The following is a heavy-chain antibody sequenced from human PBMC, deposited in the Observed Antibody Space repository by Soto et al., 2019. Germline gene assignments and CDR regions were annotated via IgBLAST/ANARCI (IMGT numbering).Heavy chain of an antibody. D-gene: IGHD2-2*01. Sequence: QVQLVESGGGVVQPGRSLRLSCAASGFTFSSYGMHWVRQAPGKGLEWVAVISYDGSDKYYADSVKGRFTISRDNSKNTLYLQMNSLRAEDTAVYYCAKVREGMSVVPAAVRGNYYYYGMDVWGQGTTVTVSS. CDR2: ISYDGSDK. V-gene: IGHV3-30*18. J-gene: IGHJ6*02. CDR1: GFTFSSYG. CDR3: AKVREGMSVVPAAVRGNYYYYGMDV.